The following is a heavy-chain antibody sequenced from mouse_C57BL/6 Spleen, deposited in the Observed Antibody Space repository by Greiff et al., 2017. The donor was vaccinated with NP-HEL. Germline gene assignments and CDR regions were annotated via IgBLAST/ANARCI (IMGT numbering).Heavy chain of an antibody. V-gene: IGHV1-64*01. D-gene: IGHD1-1*01. CDR3: ARVTVVVYYYAMDY. CDR1: GYTFTSYW. Sequence: QVQLQQPGAELVKPGASVKLSCKASGYTFTSYWMHWVKQRPGQGLEWIGMIHPNSGSTNYNVKFKSKATLTVDKSSSTAYMQLSSLTSEDSAVYYCARVTVVVYYYAMDYWGQGTSVTVSS. J-gene: IGHJ4*01. CDR2: IHPNSGST.